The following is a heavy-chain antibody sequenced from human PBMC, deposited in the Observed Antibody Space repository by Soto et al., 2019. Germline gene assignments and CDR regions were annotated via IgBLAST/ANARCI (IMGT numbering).Heavy chain of an antibody. J-gene: IGHJ4*02. CDR3: ARQTDCSGGSCYSNYFDY. Sequence: QVQLVQSGAEVKKPGSSVKVSCKASGGTFSSYAISWVRQAPGQGLEWMGGIIPIFGTANYAQEFQGRVTITADESTSTAYMELSSLRSEDTAVYYCARQTDCSGGSCYSNYFDYWGQGTLVAVSS. V-gene: IGHV1-69*01. CDR2: IIPIFGTA. CDR1: GGTFSSYA. D-gene: IGHD2-15*01.